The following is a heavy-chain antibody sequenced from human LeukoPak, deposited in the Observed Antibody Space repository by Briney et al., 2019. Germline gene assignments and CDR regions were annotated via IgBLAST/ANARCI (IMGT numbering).Heavy chain of an antibody. CDR2: TIPFLDTP. CDR3: AREKTGDGHNFNWFDP. D-gene: IGHD5-24*01. J-gene: IGHJ5*02. V-gene: IGHV1-69*05. CDR1: GGTFRHHA. Sequence: SVKVSCKALGGTFRHHAVSWVRQAPGQGLEWMGGTIPFLDTPQYAQRFQGRLTITTDESTITAYMGLNSLESDDTAVYYCAREKTGDGHNFNWFDPWGQGTLVTVSS.